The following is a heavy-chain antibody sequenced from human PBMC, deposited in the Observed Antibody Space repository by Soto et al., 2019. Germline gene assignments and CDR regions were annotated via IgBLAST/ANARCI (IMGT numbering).Heavy chain of an antibody. CDR2: IQSGGTT. CDR3: ARDDILCSGGRCYGVPMEV. D-gene: IGHD2-15*01. CDR1: GFTVSSKY. Sequence: EVQLVESGGGLVQPGGSLRLSCAASGFTVSSKYMSWVRQAPGKGLEWVSLIQSGGTTYYADSVKGRFTISRDSSKNMLHLQMDRLRAEDTAVYYCARDDILCSGGRCYGVPMEVWGNGTKVTVSS. V-gene: IGHV3-66*01. J-gene: IGHJ6*03.